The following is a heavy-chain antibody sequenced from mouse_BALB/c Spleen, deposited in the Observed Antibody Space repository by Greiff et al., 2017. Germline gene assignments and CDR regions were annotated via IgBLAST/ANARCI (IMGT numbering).Heavy chain of an antibody. J-gene: IGHJ4*01. CDR2: ISSGSSTI. CDR1: GFTFSSFG. Sequence: DVKLVESGGGLVQPGGSRKLSCAASGFTFSSFGMHWVRQAPEKGLEWVAYISSGSSTIYYEDTVKGRFTISRDNPKNTLFLQMTSLRSEDTAMYYGARAYDGYYPYAMDYWGQGTSVTVSS. D-gene: IGHD2-3*01. CDR3: ARAYDGYYPYAMDY. V-gene: IGHV5-17*02.